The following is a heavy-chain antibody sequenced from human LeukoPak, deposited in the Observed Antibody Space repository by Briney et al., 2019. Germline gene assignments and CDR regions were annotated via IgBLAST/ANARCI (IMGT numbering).Heavy chain of an antibody. J-gene: IGHJ4*02. V-gene: IGHV3-48*03. CDR1: GFTFSNYE. CDR3: ARDYYGSGSYYNY. Sequence: GGSLRLSCAASGFTFSNYEMNWLRQAPGKGLEWLSYISGGGSVIYYADFVKGRFTISRDNAKNSLYLQMNSLRAEDTAVYYCARDYYGSGSYYNYWGQGTLVTVSS. D-gene: IGHD3-10*01. CDR2: ISGGGSVI.